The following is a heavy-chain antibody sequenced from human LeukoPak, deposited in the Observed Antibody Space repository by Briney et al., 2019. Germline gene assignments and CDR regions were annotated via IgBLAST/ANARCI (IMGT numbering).Heavy chain of an antibody. CDR2: IIPIFGTA. J-gene: IGHJ6*03. CDR3: AREAIELSMAPTYYYYYMDV. V-gene: IGHV1-69*05. D-gene: IGHD2/OR15-2a*01. CDR1: GGTFSSYA. Sequence: ASVKVSCKASGGTFSSYAISWVRQAPGQGLEWMGGIIPIFGTANYAQKFQGRVTITTDESTSTAYMELSSLRSEDTAVYYCAREAIELSMAPTYYYYYMDVWGKGTTVTVSS.